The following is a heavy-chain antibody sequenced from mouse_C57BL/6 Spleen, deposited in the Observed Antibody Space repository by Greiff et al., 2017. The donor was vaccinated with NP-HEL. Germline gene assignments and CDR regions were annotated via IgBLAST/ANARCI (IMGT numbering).Heavy chain of an antibody. D-gene: IGHD2-4*01. Sequence: VQLQQPGTELVKPGASVKLSCKASGYTFTSYWMHWVKQRPGQGLEWIGNINPSNGGTNYNEKFKSKATLTVDKSSSTAYMQLSSLTSEYSAVYYCARGDYYDYDGFDYWGQGTTLTVSS. CDR3: ARGDYYDYDGFDY. CDR1: GYTFTSYW. CDR2: INPSNGGT. V-gene: IGHV1-53*01. J-gene: IGHJ2*01.